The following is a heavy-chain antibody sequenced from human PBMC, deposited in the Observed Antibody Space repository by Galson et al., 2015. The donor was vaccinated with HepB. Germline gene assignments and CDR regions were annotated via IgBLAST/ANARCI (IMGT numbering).Heavy chain of an antibody. Sequence: LRLSCAASGFTFSSYGMHWVRQAPGKGLEWVAVIWYDGSNKYYADSVKGRFTISRDNSKNTLYLQMNSLRAEDTAVYYCAREGGDIVVVPAAFWYYGMDVWGQGTTVTVSS. CDR2: IWYDGSNK. J-gene: IGHJ6*02. CDR3: AREGGDIVVVPAAFWYYGMDV. D-gene: IGHD2-2*01. V-gene: IGHV3-33*01. CDR1: GFTFSSYG.